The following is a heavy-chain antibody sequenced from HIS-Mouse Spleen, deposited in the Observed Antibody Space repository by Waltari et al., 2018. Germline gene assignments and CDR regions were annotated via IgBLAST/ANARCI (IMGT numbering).Heavy chain of an antibody. CDR2: IDWDDDK. Sequence: QVTLRESGPALVKPTQTLTLTCTFSGFSLSTSGMCLSWIRQPPGKALAWLARIDWDDDKYYSTSLKTRLTISKDTSKNQVVLTMTNMDPVDTATYYCARIAEGYSSGWYAFDYWGQGTLVTVSS. J-gene: IGHJ4*02. CDR3: ARIAEGYSSGWYAFDY. CDR1: GFSLSTSGMC. V-gene: IGHV2-70*15. D-gene: IGHD6-19*01.